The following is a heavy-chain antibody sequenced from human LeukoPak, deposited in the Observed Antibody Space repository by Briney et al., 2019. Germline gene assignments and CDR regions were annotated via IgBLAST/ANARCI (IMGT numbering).Heavy chain of an antibody. CDR2: IYYSGST. J-gene: IGHJ3*02. V-gene: IGHV4-59*01. CDR1: GGSISGYY. Sequence: KPSETLSLTCTVSGGSISGYYWSWIRQPPGKGLEWIGYIYYSGSTNYNPSLKSRVTISVDTSKNQFSLKLSSVTAADTAVYYCARDRLRHLGAFDIWGQGTMVTVSS. D-gene: IGHD3-16*01. CDR3: ARDRLRHLGAFDI.